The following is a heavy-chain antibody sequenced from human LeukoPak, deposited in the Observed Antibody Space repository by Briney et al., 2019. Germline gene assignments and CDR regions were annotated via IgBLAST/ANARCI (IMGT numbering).Heavy chain of an antibody. CDR3: RAGPWELDF. CDR2: IYNGGKN. CDR1: GVSSNTYY. Sequence: SETLSLTCTVYGVSSNTYYARWLRQAPGKGLELMGFIYNGGKNNYNKSLKRRAIITVETSNKKFSLRMSSGTAADTALYYCRAGPWELDFWGQGTLVTVSS. D-gene: IGHD1-26*01. J-gene: IGHJ4*02. V-gene: IGHV4-4*09.